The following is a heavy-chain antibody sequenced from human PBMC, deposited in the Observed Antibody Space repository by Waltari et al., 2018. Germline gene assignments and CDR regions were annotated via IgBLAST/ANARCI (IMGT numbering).Heavy chain of an antibody. CDR1: GFTFSSYE. CDR3: ARDLGGGCSGGSCYPDYYYGMDV. D-gene: IGHD2-15*01. Sequence: EVQLVESGGGLVQPGGSLRLSCAASGFTFSSYEMNWVRQAPGKGLELVSYISSSGSTIYYADSVKGRFTISRDNAKNSLYLQMNSLRAEDTAVYYCARDLGGGCSGGSCYPDYYYGMDVWGQGTTVTVSS. CDR2: ISSSGSTI. V-gene: IGHV3-48*03. J-gene: IGHJ6*02.